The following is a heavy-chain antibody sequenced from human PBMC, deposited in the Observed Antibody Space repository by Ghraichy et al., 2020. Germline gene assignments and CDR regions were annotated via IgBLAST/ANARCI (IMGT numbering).Heavy chain of an antibody. D-gene: IGHD3-16*02. CDR3: AASHKFDYVWGSYPEGYYYYGMDV. Sequence: SVKVSCKASGFTFTSSAVQWVRQARGQRLEWIGWIVVGSGNTNYAQKFQERVTITRDMSTSTAYMELSSLRSEDTAVYYCAASHKFDYVWGSYPEGYYYYGMDVWGQGITVNVSS. J-gene: IGHJ6*02. CDR2: IVVGSGNT. V-gene: IGHV1-58*01. CDR1: GFTFTSSA.